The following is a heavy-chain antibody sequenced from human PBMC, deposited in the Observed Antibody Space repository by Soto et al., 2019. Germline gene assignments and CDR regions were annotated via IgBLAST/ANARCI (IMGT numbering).Heavy chain of an antibody. V-gene: IGHV3-48*02. CDR1: GFSFSSYS. CDR2: ISGRGTTT. J-gene: IGHJ6*02. CDR3: ARLGYCSSATCKYYFYYYGMDV. Sequence: PGGSLRLSCEASGFSFSSYSMNWVRQAPGKGLEWVSFISGRGTTTFYADSVKARFTVSRDNAKNSLYLEVNSLRDEDTAVYSCARLGYCSSATCKYYFYYYGMDVWGQGTTVTVSS. D-gene: IGHD2-2*01.